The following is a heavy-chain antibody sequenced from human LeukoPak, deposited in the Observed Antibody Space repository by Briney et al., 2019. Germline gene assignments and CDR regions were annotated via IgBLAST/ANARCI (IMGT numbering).Heavy chain of an antibody. J-gene: IGHJ3*01. Sequence: TASETLSLTCTVSGGSISDYYWSWIRQPAGKGLEWIGRIYTSGSTNYSPSLKSRVTISVDTSKNQFSLRLSSVTAADTAVYFCAGDQLALNALNLWSQGTMVSVSS. D-gene: IGHD1-1*01. V-gene: IGHV4-4*07. CDR3: AGDQLALNALNL. CDR2: IYTSGST. CDR1: GGSISDYY.